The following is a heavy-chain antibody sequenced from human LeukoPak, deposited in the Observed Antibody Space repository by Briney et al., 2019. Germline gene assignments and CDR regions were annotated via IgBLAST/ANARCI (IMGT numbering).Heavy chain of an antibody. CDR2: ISGSGGST. D-gene: IGHD1-26*01. V-gene: IGHV3-23*01. J-gene: IGHJ4*02. CDR3: AKDRGSYSLDYFDY. CDR1: GFTFNTYA. Sequence: GGSLRLSCAASGFTFNTYAMSWVRQAPGKGLEWVSAISGSGGSTYYADSVKGRFTISRDNSKNTLYLQMNSLRGEDTAVYYCAKDRGSYSLDYFDYWGQGTLVTVSS.